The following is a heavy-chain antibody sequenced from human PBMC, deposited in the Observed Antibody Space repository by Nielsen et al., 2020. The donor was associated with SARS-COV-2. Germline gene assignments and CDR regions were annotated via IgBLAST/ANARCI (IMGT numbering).Heavy chain of an antibody. Sequence: SETLSLTCTVSGGSIGSGGYYWSWIRHHPGKGLEWFGYIYFSGRTCYNPSLKSRVTISVDTSKNQFSLSLRSVTAADTAVYYCARESSGYDHYNYGMDVWGQGTTVTVSS. V-gene: IGHV4-31*03. D-gene: IGHD5-12*01. CDR3: ARESSGYDHYNYGMDV. CDR1: GGSIGSGGYY. CDR2: IYFSGRT. J-gene: IGHJ6*02.